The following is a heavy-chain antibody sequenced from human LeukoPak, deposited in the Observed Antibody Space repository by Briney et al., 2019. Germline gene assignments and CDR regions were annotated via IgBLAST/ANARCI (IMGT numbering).Heavy chain of an antibody. D-gene: IGHD2/OR15-2a*01. V-gene: IGHV3-7*02. CDR3: AAATSMFES. CDR2: IKVDGSVK. Sequence: GGSLRLHCAASGFKLCWFWMSWVRQAPGKGLEWVAKIKVDGSVKYYVESVKGRFTISRDNAKNSPYLQMNSLRAEDTAVYYCAAATSMFESWGEGNLVTVSS. J-gene: IGHJ4*02. CDR1: GFKLCWFW.